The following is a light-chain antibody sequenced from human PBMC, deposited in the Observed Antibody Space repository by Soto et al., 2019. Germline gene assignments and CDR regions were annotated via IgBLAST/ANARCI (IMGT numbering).Light chain of an antibody. Sequence: DIQLIQSPSSLSASVGDRVTITCHTSQRVSSYLNWYQQKPGKAPKLLINAVSTLHSGVPSRFSGSGSETDFTLTISSLQPEDSGTYYCQQSYTTPSWTFAQGTKVEI. J-gene: IGKJ1*01. CDR3: QQSYTTPSWT. CDR1: QRVSSY. V-gene: IGKV1-39*01. CDR2: AVS.